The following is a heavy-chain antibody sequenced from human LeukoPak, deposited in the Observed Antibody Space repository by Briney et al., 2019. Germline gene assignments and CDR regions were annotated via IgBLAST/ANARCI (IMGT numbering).Heavy chain of an antibody. J-gene: IGHJ4*02. D-gene: IGHD1-26*01. CDR1: GFTFSSYW. CDR2: INSDGSST. CDR3: ARDDGGSYFDY. Sequence: PGGSLRLSCAASGFTFSSYWMHWVRQAPGKGLVWVSRINSDGSSTSYADSVKGRLTISRDNAKNTLYMQLNSLRAEDTAVYYCARDDGGSYFDYWGPGTLVTVSS. V-gene: IGHV3-74*01.